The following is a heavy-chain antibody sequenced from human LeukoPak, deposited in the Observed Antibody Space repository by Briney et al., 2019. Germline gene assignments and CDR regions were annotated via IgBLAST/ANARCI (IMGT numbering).Heavy chain of an antibody. Sequence: ASVKVSCNPSGCTFTSFGISWVRQAPGQGLEWMGWIGAYNGDTNYAQKFQGRVTTTTDTSTSTAYMDLRSLRSDDTAVYYCTRDHCRGDNCPSFDYWGQGTLVTVSS. CDR2: IGAYNGDT. D-gene: IGHD2-15*01. CDR1: GCTFTSFG. J-gene: IGHJ4*02. CDR3: TRDHCRGDNCPSFDY. V-gene: IGHV1-18*04.